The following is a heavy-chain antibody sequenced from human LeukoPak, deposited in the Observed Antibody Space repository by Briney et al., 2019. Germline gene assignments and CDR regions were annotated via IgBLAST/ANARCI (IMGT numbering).Heavy chain of an antibody. V-gene: IGHV4-59*01. CDR2: IYYSGST. D-gene: IGHD3-22*01. J-gene: IGHJ4*02. CDR1: GGSISSYY. CDR3: ASPRSNYYDSSGYTPKIDY. Sequence: SETLSLTCTVSGGSISSYYGRWIRQPPGKGLEWIGYIYYSGSTNYNPSLKSRVTISVDTSKNQFSLNLSSVTPADTAVYSCASPRSNYYDSSGYTPKIDYWGQGTLVTVSS.